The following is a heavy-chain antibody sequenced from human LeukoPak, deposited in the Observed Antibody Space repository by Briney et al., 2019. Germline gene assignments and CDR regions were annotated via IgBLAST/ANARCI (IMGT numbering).Heavy chain of an antibody. D-gene: IGHD3-22*01. Sequence: GGSLRLSCTVSGFTFSSYWMSWVRQAPRKGLEWVANIKQDGSEIYYVDSVKGRFTISRDTAKNSLYLQMNSLRAEDTAVYYCARGSSGSYLGVFDIWGQGTMVTVSS. CDR1: GFTFSSYW. J-gene: IGHJ3*02. CDR2: IKQDGSEI. V-gene: IGHV3-7*04. CDR3: ARGSSGSYLGVFDI.